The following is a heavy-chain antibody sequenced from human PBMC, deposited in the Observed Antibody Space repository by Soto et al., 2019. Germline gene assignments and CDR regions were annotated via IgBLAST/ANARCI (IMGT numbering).Heavy chain of an antibody. CDR2: TSSDGTDN. J-gene: IGHJ4*02. CDR3: AKNQERELPRVIDF. CDR1: GFTFSSYA. Sequence: QVQLVESGGGVILPGGSLRLSCAASGFTFSSYAMHWVRQAPGTGPEWVAATSSDGTDNVYADSVSGRFTISRDRSKNTLYLQMSSLRAEDTALYYCAKNQERELPRVIDFWGQGTLVTVSS. V-gene: IGHV3-30-3*02. D-gene: IGHD1-7*01.